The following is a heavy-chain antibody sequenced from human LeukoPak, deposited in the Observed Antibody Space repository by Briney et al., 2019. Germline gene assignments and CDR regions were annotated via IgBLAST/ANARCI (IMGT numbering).Heavy chain of an antibody. J-gene: IGHJ3*02. D-gene: IGHD3-10*01. CDR2: ISGSGGST. CDR3: ARGLWFGEFADAFDI. V-gene: IGHV3-23*01. CDR1: GFTFSSYA. Sequence: GGSLRLSCAASGFTFSSYAMSWVRQAPGKGLEWVSAISGSGGSTYYADSVKGRFTISGENAKNSLYLQMNSLRAGDTAVYYCARGLWFGEFADAFDIWGQGTMVTVSS.